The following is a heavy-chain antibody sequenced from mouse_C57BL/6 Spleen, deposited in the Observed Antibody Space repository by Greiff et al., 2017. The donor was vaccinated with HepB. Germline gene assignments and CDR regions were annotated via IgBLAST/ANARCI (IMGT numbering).Heavy chain of an antibody. D-gene: IGHD2-12*01. Sequence: VQLQQPGAELVKPGASVKLSCKASGYTFTSYWMQWVKQRPGQGLEWIGEIDPSDSYTNYNQKFKGKATLTVDTSSSTAYMQLSSLTSEDSAVYYCARDYSYWGKGTTLTVSS. CDR2: IDPSDSYT. V-gene: IGHV1-50*01. CDR1: GYTFTSYW. J-gene: IGHJ2*01. CDR3: ARDYSY.